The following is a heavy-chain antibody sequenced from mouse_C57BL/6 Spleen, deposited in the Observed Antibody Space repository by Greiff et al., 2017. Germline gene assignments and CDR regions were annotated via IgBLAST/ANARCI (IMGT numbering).Heavy chain of an antibody. J-gene: IGHJ4*01. CDR3: ARDLVTYGNSYAMDY. D-gene: IGHD2-1*01. CDR2: ISYDGSN. CDR1: GYSITSGYY. V-gene: IGHV3-6*01. Sequence: VQLKESGPGLVKPSQSLSLTCSVTGYSITSGYYWNWIRQFPGNKLEWMGYISYDGSNNYNPSLKNRISITRDTSKNQFFLKLNSVTTEDTATYYCARDLVTYGNSYAMDYWGQGTSVTVSS.